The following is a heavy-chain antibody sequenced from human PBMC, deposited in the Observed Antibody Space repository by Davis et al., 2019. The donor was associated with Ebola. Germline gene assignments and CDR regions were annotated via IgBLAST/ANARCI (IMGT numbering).Heavy chain of an antibody. D-gene: IGHD6-19*01. CDR3: ARDKRSSWYGGMDV. V-gene: IGHV3-11*01. J-gene: IGHJ6*02. CDR1: GFTLSDYY. CDR2: IRSSDTTL. Sequence: GGSLRLSCAASGFTLSDYYMSWIRQAPGKGLEWVSSIRSSDTTLYYSDPVKGRFTVSRDNAKNSLYLQMNSLRAEDTAVYYCARDKRSSWYGGMDVWGQGTTVTVSS.